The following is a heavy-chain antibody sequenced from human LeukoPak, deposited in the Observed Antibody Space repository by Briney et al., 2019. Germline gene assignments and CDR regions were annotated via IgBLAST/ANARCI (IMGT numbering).Heavy chain of an antibody. CDR3: AIGGSVSSPAPFDY. Sequence: PGGSLRLSCAASRFTFRTYAMNWVRQAPGKGLEWVSTISGGDSTYYADSVKGRFTISRDNSKNTLYVQMNSLRAEDTAVYYCAIGGSVSSPAPFDYWGQGTLVTVSS. CDR2: ISGGDST. V-gene: IGHV3-23*01. J-gene: IGHJ4*02. CDR1: RFTFRTYA. D-gene: IGHD6-13*01.